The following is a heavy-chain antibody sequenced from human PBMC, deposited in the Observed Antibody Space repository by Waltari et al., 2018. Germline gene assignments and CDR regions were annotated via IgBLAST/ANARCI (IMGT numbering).Heavy chain of an antibody. CDR1: GYTFTEYY. J-gene: IGHJ1*01. D-gene: IGHD6-19*01. CDR2: VDPEDGDT. CDR3: ATKMSDQWLRE. V-gene: IGHV1-69-2*01. Sequence: EVHLVQSGAEVKRPGATVTISSKASGYTFTEYYLHWVRQPPGKGLEWMGHVDPEDGDTESSDKLQGRVAMTADTSTETAYIEVRSLTSDDMAVYYCATKMSDQWLREWGQGTLVTVSS.